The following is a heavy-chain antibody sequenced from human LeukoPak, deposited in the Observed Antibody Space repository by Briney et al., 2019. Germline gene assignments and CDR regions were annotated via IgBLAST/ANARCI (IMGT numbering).Heavy chain of an antibody. CDR2: ISASGGST. V-gene: IGHV3-23*01. Sequence: GGSLRLSCAASGFTFSSSAMSWVRQVPGKGLEWVSGISASGGSTYYADSVKGRFTISRDNSKNTLYLQMNSLRAEDTAVYYCAKNPQDYYDSSGYYYNWFDPWGQGTLVTVSS. D-gene: IGHD3-22*01. CDR3: AKNPQDYYDSSGYYYNWFDP. CDR1: GFTFSSSA. J-gene: IGHJ5*02.